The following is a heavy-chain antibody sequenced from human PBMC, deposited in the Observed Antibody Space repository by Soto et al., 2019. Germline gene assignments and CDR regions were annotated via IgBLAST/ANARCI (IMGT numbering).Heavy chain of an antibody. CDR2: ISSSSSTI. D-gene: IGHD3-10*01. CDR1: GFTFSSYS. CDR3: ARANYYGSPGDFDC. V-gene: IGHV3-48*01. J-gene: IGHJ4*02. Sequence: EVQLVESGGGLVQPGGSLRLSCAASGFTFSSYSMNWVRQAPGKGLERVSYISSSSSTIYYADSVKGRFTISRDNAKNSLYLQMNSLRAEDTAVYYCARANYYGSPGDFDCWGQGTLVTVSS.